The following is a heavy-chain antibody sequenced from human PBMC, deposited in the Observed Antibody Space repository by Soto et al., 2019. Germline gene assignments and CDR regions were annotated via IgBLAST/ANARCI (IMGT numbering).Heavy chain of an antibody. Sequence: QVQLVESGGGVVQPGRSLRLSCAASGFTFSSYGMHWVRQAPGKGLEWVTVISYDGKVAYYADSVNGRFTISRDNCKNTLYLQMISLRTEDTAMYYCAKEGPNTNWYFDYWCQGTLVTVSS. D-gene: IGHD1-1*01. V-gene: IGHV3-30*18. CDR2: ISYDGKVA. CDR1: GFTFSSYG. CDR3: AKEGPNTNWYFDY. J-gene: IGHJ4*02.